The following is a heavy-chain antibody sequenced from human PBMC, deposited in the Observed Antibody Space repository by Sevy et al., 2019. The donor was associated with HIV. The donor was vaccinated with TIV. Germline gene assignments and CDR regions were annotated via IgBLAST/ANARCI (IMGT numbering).Heavy chain of an antibody. J-gene: IGHJ4*02. CDR3: AREGCSKPDDY. D-gene: IGHD2-2*01. V-gene: IGHV3-23*01. CDR1: GFTFSKYS. CDR2: LSYGCGRI. Sequence: GGSLRLSCVASGFTFSKYSMSWVRQTPGKGLEWVSTLSYGCGRINYADSVKGRFTMSRDDSRNTFYLQMDSLRSEDTAIYYCAREGCSKPDDYWGQGTLVTVSS.